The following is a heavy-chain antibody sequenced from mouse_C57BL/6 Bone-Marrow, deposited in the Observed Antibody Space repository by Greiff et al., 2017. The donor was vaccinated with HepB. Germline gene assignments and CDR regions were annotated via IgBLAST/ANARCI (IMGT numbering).Heavy chain of an antibody. CDR1: GYTFTDYY. J-gene: IGHJ1*03. D-gene: IGHD1-1*01. V-gene: IGHV1-76*01. CDR3: ARKGYYGSSYEYFDV. CDR2: IYPGSGNT. Sequence: VQLQHSGAELVRPGASVKLSCKASGYTFTDYYINWVKQRPGQGLEWIARIYPGSGNTYYNEKFKGKATLTAEKSSSTAYMQLSSLTSEDSAVYFCARKGYYGSSYEYFDVWGTGTTVTVSS.